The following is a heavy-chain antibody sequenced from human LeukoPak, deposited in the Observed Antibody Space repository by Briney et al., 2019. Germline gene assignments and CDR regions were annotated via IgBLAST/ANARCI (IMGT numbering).Heavy chain of an antibody. D-gene: IGHD3-9*01. CDR3: ARFEGYDILTGYSYYFDY. J-gene: IGHJ4*02. CDR2: VYSSGST. V-gene: IGHV4-59*01. CDR1: GGSISSYY. Sequence: SETLSLTCSVSGGSISSYYWNWIRQPPGKGLEWIGHVYSSGSTNYSPSFKSRVTMSVDTSKNQLSLKLSSVTAADTATYYCARFEGYDILTGYSYYFDYWGRGALVTVSS.